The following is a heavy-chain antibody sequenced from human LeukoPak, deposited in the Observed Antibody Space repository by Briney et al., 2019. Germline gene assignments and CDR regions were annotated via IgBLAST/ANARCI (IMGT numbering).Heavy chain of an antibody. CDR1: GGSFSGYY. V-gene: IGHV4-34*01. CDR3: ARDPYGDSFDY. J-gene: IGHJ4*02. Sequence: SETLSLTCAVYGGSFSGYYWSWIRQPPGKGLEWIGEINHSGSTNYNPSLKSRVTISVDTSKNQFSLKLSSVTAADTAVYYCARDPYGDSFDYWGQGTLVTVSS. CDR2: INHSGST. D-gene: IGHD4-17*01.